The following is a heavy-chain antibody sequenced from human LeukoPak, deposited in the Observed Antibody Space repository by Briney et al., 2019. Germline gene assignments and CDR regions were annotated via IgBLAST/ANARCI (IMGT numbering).Heavy chain of an antibody. CDR3: ASYMVAAGTKYYFDH. CDR1: GGSISSSRYY. D-gene: IGHD6-13*01. J-gene: IGHJ4*02. Sequence: PSETLSLTCTVSGGSISSSRYYWGWIRQPPGKGLEWIGSIYYSGSTYYNPSLRSRVTTSVDTSKNQFSLKVSSVTAADTAVYYCASYMVAAGTKYYFDHWGQGTLVTVSS. V-gene: IGHV4-39*01. CDR2: IYYSGST.